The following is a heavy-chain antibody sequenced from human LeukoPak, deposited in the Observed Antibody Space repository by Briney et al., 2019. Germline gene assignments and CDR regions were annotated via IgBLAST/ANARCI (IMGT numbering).Heavy chain of an antibody. Sequence: ASVKVSCKASGGSFSSNIIGWVRQAPGQGLEWMGGIVPIFGKTKYAQKFQGRVTITTDESSSTAYMELSSLRSNDTAIYYCARGWGIPAPISWFDPWGQGTLVTVSS. CDR1: GGSFSSNI. CDR3: ARGWGIPAPISWFDP. J-gene: IGHJ5*02. CDR2: IVPIFGKT. V-gene: IGHV1-69*05. D-gene: IGHD2-2*01.